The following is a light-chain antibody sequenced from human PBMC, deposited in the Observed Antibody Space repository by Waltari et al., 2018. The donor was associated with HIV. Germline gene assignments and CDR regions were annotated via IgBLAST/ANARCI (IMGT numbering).Light chain of an antibody. CDR2: DGR. CDR1: SSDVGRYNL. CDR3: CSYAGSRTWV. V-gene: IGLV2-23*01. Sequence: QSALTQPASVSGSPGQSITISCTGTSSDVGRYNLVSWYQQHPGKAPIRLSDDGRNRPLGVANHLSGCKSGNAASLAISGCQAEDEAYYYCCSYAGSRTWVLGGGTKLTVL. J-gene: IGLJ3*02.